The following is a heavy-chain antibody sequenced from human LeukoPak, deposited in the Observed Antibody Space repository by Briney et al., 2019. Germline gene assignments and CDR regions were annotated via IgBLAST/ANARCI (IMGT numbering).Heavy chain of an antibody. D-gene: IGHD5-24*01. V-gene: IGHV1-2*02. CDR3: ARSERGSRRDGYNKGFDY. CDR1: GYTFTGYY. J-gene: IGHJ4*02. CDR2: INPNSGGT. Sequence: ASVKVSCKASGYTFTGYYMHWVRQAPGQGLAGMGWINPNSGGTNYEQKFQGRVTMTRDTSISTAYMELSRLRSDDAAVYYCARSERGSRRDGYNKGFDYWGQGTLVTVSS.